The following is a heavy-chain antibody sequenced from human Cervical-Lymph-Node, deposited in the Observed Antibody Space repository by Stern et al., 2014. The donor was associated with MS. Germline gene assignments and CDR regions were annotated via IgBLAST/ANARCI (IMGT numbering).Heavy chain of an antibody. CDR1: GFSFSGYS. D-gene: IGHD2-15*01. V-gene: IGHV3-48*01. Sequence: EVQLVESGGGLVQPGGSLRLSCAGSGFSFSGYSMNWVRQAPGKGLEWVSYISFRSSTISYADSVKGRFTISRDNAQNSLYLQMNSLRAEDTALYFCARDCSGGSCYPNYYYGMDVWGQGTMVTVSS. CDR2: ISFRSSTI. CDR3: ARDCSGGSCYPNYYYGMDV. J-gene: IGHJ6*02.